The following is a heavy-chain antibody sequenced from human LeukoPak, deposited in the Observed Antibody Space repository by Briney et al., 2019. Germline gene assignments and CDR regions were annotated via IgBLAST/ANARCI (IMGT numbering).Heavy chain of an antibody. V-gene: IGHV3-20*04. CDR2: INWNGGST. CDR3: ARVGRHYDILTGYYIRYYYYYYMDV. J-gene: IGHJ6*03. Sequence: GGSLRLSCAASGFTFDDYGMSWVRQAPGKGLEWVSDINWNGGSTGYADSVKGRFTISRDNAKNSLYLQMNSLRAEDTALYYCARVGRHYDILTGYYIRYYYYYYMDVWGKGTTVTVSS. D-gene: IGHD3-9*01. CDR1: GFTFDDYG.